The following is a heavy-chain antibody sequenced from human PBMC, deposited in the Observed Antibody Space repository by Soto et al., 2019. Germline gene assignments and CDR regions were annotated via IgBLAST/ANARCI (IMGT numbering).Heavy chain of an antibody. J-gene: IGHJ4*02. V-gene: IGHV3-7*03. D-gene: IGHD4-4*01. CDR2: IRPDGTET. CDR1: GFTFTDFY. Sequence: EVQLVQSGGGLVQPGGSLRLSCVGSGFTFTDFYMNWVRQAPGKGLEWVANIRPDGTETNYVESVRGRFTTSRDNAKNSLFLQMNSLRADDPALYYCAGWGGQDYNYWGQGILVTVSS. CDR3: AGWGGQDYNY.